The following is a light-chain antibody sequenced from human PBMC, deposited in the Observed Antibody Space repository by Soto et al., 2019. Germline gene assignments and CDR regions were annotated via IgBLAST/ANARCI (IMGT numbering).Light chain of an antibody. J-gene: IGKJ5*01. Sequence: IQMTQSQSSLSASVGDRVTITCRASQGISNYLAWYQQKPGKVPKLLIYAASTLQSGVPYRFSGSGSGTDFTLTISSLQPEDVATYYCQKYNSAPITVGQGTRLEIK. V-gene: IGKV1-27*01. CDR3: QKYNSAPIT. CDR1: QGISNY. CDR2: AAS.